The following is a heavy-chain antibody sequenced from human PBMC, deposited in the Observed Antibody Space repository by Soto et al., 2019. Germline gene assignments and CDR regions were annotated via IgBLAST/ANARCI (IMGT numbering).Heavy chain of an antibody. Sequence: ASVKVSCKASGYTFTDYYMYWVRQAPGQGLEWMGWINPNSGGTNYAQKFQGRVTMTRDTSISTAYMELNRLRSDDTAVYYCARDQSPSSGWPGMDVWGQGTTVTVSS. CDR2: INPNSGGT. J-gene: IGHJ6*02. CDR3: ARDQSPSSGWPGMDV. D-gene: IGHD6-19*01. V-gene: IGHV1-2*02. CDR1: GYTFTDYY.